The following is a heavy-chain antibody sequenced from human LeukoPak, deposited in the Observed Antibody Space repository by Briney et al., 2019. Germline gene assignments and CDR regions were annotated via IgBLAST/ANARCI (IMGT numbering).Heavy chain of an antibody. V-gene: IGHV3-33*06. D-gene: IGHD1-26*01. J-gene: IGHJ4*02. Sequence: GGSLRLSCAASGFTFSRYGMHWVRQAPGKGLEWVAVIWHDGSYEYYADSVKGRFTISRDSSKNTLYLRMNSLRAEDTAVYYCAKDGVGATSLDCWGQGTLVTVFS. CDR3: AKDGVGATSLDC. CDR1: GFTFSRYG. CDR2: IWHDGSYE.